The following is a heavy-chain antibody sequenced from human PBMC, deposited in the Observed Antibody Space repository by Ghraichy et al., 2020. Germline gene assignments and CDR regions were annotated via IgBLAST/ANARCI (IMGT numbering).Heavy chain of an antibody. CDR1: GGSISSYY. CDR3: ARDSNYDFWSGYLDY. V-gene: IGHV4-59*01. Sequence: SETLSLTCTVSGGSISSYYWSWIRQPPGKGLEWIGYIYYSVSTNYNPSLKSRVTISVDTSKNQFSLKLSSVTAADTAVYYCARDSNYDFWSGYLDYWGQGTLVTVSS. D-gene: IGHD3-3*01. CDR2: IYYSVST. J-gene: IGHJ4*02.